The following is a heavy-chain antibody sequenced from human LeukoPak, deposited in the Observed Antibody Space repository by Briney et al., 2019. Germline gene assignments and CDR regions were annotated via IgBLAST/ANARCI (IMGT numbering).Heavy chain of an antibody. CDR3: ARSRVVTAYDAFDI. Sequence: SVKVSCKASGGTFSSYAISWVRQAPGQGLERMGGIIPIFGTANYAQKFQGRVTITADKSTSTAYMELSSLRSEDTAVYYCARSRVVTAYDAFDIWGQGTMVTVSS. CDR2: IIPIFGTA. D-gene: IGHD2-21*02. V-gene: IGHV1-69*06. CDR1: GGTFSSYA. J-gene: IGHJ3*02.